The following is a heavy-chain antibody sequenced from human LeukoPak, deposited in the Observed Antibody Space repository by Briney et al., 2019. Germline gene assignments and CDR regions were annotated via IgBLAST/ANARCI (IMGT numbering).Heavy chain of an antibody. CDR1: GYTFTNYW. CDR3: ARHNYSNFPFDY. V-gene: IGHV5-10-1*01. Sequence: GESLKISCQGSGYTFTNYWITWVRQMPGKGLESMGRIDPSDSYTDYSPSFQGHVSISADKSISTAYLQWSSLKASDTAMYYCARHNYSNFPFDYWGQGTLVTVSS. CDR2: IDPSDSYT. J-gene: IGHJ4*02. D-gene: IGHD4-11*01.